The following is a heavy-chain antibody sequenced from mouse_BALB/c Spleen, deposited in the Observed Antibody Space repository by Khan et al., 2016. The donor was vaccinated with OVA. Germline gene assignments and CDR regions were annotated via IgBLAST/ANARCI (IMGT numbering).Heavy chain of an antibody. J-gene: IGHJ1*01. D-gene: IGHD2-12*01. CDR2: INTYTGEP. Sequence: QIQLVQSGPELKKPGETVKISCKASGYTSTNYGMNWVKQAPGKGLKWMGWINTYTGEPTYADDFKGRFAFSLETSANTAYLQINNLKNEDTATYCCARKNCSYDRYFDVWGAGTTVTVSS. CDR3: ARKNCSYDRYFDV. CDR1: GYTSTNYG. V-gene: IGHV9-3-1*01.